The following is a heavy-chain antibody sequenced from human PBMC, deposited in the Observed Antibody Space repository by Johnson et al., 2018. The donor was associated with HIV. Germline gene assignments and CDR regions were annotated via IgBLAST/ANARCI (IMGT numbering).Heavy chain of an antibody. D-gene: IGHD4-23*01. CDR3: ARGGAGGNSEGAFDI. CDR2: IYSGGST. J-gene: IGHJ3*02. CDR1: GFTFSDYY. V-gene: IGHV3-66*01. Sequence: VQLVESGGGVVQPGRSLRLSCAASGFTFSDYYMRWIRQAPGKGLEWVSVIYSGGSTYYADSVQGRFTISRDTSKNTQYLQMTSLRAEDTAVDYCARGGAGGNSEGAFDIWGQGTMVTVSS.